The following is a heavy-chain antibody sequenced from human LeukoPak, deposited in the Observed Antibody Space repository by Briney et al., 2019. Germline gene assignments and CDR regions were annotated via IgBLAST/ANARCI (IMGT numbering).Heavy chain of an antibody. V-gene: IGHV3-30-3*01. CDR3: ARDIIYDFWSGYYTAWEDNGMDV. D-gene: IGHD3-3*01. CDR1: GFTFSSYA. CDR2: ISYDGSNK. J-gene: IGHJ6*02. Sequence: PGRSLRLSCAASGFTFSSYAMHWVRQAPGKGLEWVAVISYDGSNKYYADSVKGRFTISRDNSKNTLYLQMNSLRAEDTALYHCARDIIYDFWSGYYTAWEDNGMDVWGQGTTVTVSS.